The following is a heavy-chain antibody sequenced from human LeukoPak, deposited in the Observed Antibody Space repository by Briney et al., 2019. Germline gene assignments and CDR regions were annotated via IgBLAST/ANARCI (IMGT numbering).Heavy chain of an antibody. CDR1: GGSFSGYY. D-gene: IGHD5-18*01. J-gene: IGHJ4*01. CDR2: IYYSGST. CDR3: ARLSYSYGRYYFDY. V-gene: IGHV4-59*08. Sequence: PSETLSLTCAVYGGSFSGYYWSWIRQPPGKGLEWIGYIYYSGSTNYNPSLKSRVTISVDTSKNQFSLKLSSVTAADTAVYYCARLSYSYGRYYFDYWGQGTLVTVSS.